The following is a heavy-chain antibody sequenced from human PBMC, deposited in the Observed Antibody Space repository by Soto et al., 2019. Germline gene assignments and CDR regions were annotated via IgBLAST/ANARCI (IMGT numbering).Heavy chain of an antibody. Sequence: GASVKVSCKASGYTFTIYGISWVRQAPGQGHERMGWISAYNGNTNYAQKHQGRVTMTTDTSTSTAYMELRSLRSDDTAVYYCASAISYDFWSGRIYYYGGMDVWGQGTTVTVSS. CDR3: ASAISYDFWSGRIYYYGGMDV. CDR1: GYTFTIYG. J-gene: IGHJ6*02. D-gene: IGHD3-3*01. V-gene: IGHV1-18*01. CDR2: ISAYNGNT.